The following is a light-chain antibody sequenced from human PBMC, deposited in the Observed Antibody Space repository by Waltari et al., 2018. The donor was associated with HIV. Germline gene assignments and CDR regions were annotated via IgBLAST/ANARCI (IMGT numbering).Light chain of an antibody. CDR1: QSLLYDSNNKNY. CDR3: QQYYDTPLT. V-gene: IGKV4-1*01. Sequence: DIVMTQSTDSLAVSLGERATINCKSSQSLLYDSNNKNYFGWYQQKPGQPPKLLIYWASTRESGVPDRFSGSGSGTDFTLTISSLQAEDVAVYYCQQYYDTPLTFGGGTKVEIK. CDR2: WAS. J-gene: IGKJ4*01.